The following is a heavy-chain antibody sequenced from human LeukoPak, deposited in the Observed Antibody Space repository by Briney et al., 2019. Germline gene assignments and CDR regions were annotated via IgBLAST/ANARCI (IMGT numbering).Heavy chain of an antibody. D-gene: IGHD3-3*01. Sequence: GGSLRLSCAASGFTFTSYSMNWVRQAPGKGLEWVSTISGGGGSTYYADSVKGRFTISRDNSKNTLYLQMNSLKTEDTAVYYCTTDRYYDFWSGYYDYWGQGTLVTVSS. CDR3: TTDRYYDFWSGYYDY. CDR2: ISGGGGST. V-gene: IGHV3-23*01. J-gene: IGHJ4*02. CDR1: GFTFTSYS.